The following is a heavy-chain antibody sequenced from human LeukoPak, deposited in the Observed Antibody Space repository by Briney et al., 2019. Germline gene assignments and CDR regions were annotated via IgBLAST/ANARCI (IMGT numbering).Heavy chain of an antibody. CDR2: IKQDGSEK. J-gene: IGHJ4*02. CDR1: GFTFSSHW. D-gene: IGHD6-6*01. V-gene: IGHV3-7*01. CDR3: ASAGGRIVARPGY. Sequence: GGSLRLSCAASGFTFSSHWMSWVRQAPGKGLEWVANIKQDGSEKYYVDSVKGRFTISRDNAKNPLYLQMNSLRAEDTAVYYCASAGGRIVARPGYWGQGTLVTVSS.